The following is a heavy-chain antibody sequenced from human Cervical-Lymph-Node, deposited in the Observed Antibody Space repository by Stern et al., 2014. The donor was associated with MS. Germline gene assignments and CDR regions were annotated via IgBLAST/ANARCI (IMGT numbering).Heavy chain of an antibody. Sequence: QVQLVQSGSELKKPWASVKVSCKASGYTFTSYAMNWVRQAPGQGLEWLGLINTKTGNPTYAQGFTGRFVFSLDTSVSTAYLQISSLKAEDTAVYYCARGDLVVVAARGLDAFDIWGQGTMVTVSS. V-gene: IGHV7-4-1*02. D-gene: IGHD2-15*01. CDR2: INTKTGNP. CDR1: GYTFTSYA. CDR3: ARGDLVVVAARGLDAFDI. J-gene: IGHJ3*02.